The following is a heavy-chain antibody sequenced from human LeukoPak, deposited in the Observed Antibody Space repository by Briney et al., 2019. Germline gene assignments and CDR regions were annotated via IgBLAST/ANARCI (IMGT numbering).Heavy chain of an antibody. Sequence: GGSLRLSCAASRFTFSSYAMHWVRQAPGKGLEWVAVISYDGSNKYYADSVKGRFTISRDNSKNTLYLQMNSLRAEDTAVYYCARVREARFDYWGQGTLVTVSS. J-gene: IGHJ4*02. CDR1: RFTFSSYA. CDR2: ISYDGSNK. V-gene: IGHV3-30*04. D-gene: IGHD1-26*01. CDR3: ARVREARFDY.